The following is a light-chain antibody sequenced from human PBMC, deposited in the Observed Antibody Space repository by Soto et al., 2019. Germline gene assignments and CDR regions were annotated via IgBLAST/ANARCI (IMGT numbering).Light chain of an antibody. CDR3: QQYDNLLPIT. CDR2: DAS. CDR1: QDIAKN. J-gene: IGKJ5*01. Sequence: IQMTQSPSSLSASVGDRVTITCQASQDIAKNLNWYQQKPGKAPKLLIYDASSLQTGLPSRFSGSGSATHFTFTISSLQSEDIATYYCQQYDNLLPITFGQGTRLEIK. V-gene: IGKV1-33*01.